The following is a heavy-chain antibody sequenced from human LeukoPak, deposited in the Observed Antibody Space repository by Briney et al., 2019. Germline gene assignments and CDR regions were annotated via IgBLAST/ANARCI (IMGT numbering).Heavy chain of an antibody. V-gene: IGHV4-34*01. Sequence: NPSETLSLTCAVYGGSFSGYYWSWIRQPPGKGLEWIGGINHSGSTNYNPSLKSRVTISVDTSKNQFSLKLSSVTAADTAVYYCARGTTRSPPRVWGQGTLVTVSS. CDR3: ARGTTRSPPRV. J-gene: IGHJ4*02. CDR1: GGSFSGYY. D-gene: IGHD4-17*01. CDR2: INHSGST.